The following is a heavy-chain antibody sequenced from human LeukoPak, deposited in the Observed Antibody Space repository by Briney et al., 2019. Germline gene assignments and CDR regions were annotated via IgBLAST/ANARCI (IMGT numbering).Heavy chain of an antibody. Sequence: GGSLRLSCAASGFTFSSYAMSWVRQAPGKGLEWVSAISGSGGSTYYADSVKGRFTISRDNSKNTLYLQMNSLRAEDTAAYYCAKPQIDIAVAYEFDYWGQGTLVTVSS. CDR1: GFTFSSYA. D-gene: IGHD6-19*01. CDR3: AKPQIDIAVAYEFDY. CDR2: ISGSGGST. J-gene: IGHJ4*02. V-gene: IGHV3-23*01.